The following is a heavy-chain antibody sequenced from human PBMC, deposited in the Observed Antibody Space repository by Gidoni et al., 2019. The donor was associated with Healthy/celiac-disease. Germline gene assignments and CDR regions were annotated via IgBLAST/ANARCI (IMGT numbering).Heavy chain of an antibody. Sequence: EVQLVESGGGLVKPGGSLRLSCAASGFPFSSYSMNWVRQAPGKGLEWVSSISSSSSYIYYADSVKGRFTISRDNAKNSLYLQMNSLRAEDTAVYYCARDERGSGSYYNGPVDYWGQGTLVTVSS. V-gene: IGHV3-21*01. CDR3: ARDERGSGSYYNGPVDY. CDR2: ISSSSSYI. CDR1: GFPFSSYS. J-gene: IGHJ4*02. D-gene: IGHD3-10*01.